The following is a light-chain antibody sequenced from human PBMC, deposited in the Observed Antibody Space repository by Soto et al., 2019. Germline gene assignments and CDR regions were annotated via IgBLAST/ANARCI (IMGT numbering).Light chain of an antibody. CDR3: AAWEDSLNGRV. J-gene: IGLJ3*02. V-gene: IGLV1-47*01. CDR1: TSNIGSNS. CDR2: RNN. Sequence: QAVVTQPPSASATPGQRVTISCSGSTSNIGSNSVYWYQQLPGAAPKLLIYRNNQRPSGVPDRFSGSKSDTSASLAISGLRSEDEADYYCAAWEDSLNGRVFGGGTKLTVL.